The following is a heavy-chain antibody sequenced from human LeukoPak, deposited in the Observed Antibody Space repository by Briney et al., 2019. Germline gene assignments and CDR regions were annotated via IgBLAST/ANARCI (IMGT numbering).Heavy chain of an antibody. CDR1: GFTFSDYY. D-gene: IGHD3-22*01. J-gene: IGHJ4*02. V-gene: IGHV3-11*04. Sequence: KTGGSLRLSCAAPGFTFSDYYMSWIRQAPGKGLEWVSYISSSGSTIYYADSVKGRFTISRDNAKNSLYLQMNSLRAEDTAVYYCARDEYYYDSSGYPPDYWGQGTLVTVSS. CDR3: ARDEYYYDSSGYPPDY. CDR2: ISSSGSTI.